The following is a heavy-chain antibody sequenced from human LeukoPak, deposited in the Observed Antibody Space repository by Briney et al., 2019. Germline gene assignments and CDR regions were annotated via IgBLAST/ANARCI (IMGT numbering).Heavy chain of an antibody. Sequence: PSETLSLTCGVHGGSFSAFYWIWIRQPPGKGLEWIGEINQSGTTTYNPSLMSRVSISVDTSKNQSSLRLTSVTAADTAVYYCAPSERESVGAFYDYRMDVWRPRTTVTVPS. J-gene: IGHJ6*02. CDR2: INQSGTT. D-gene: IGHD3-16*01. V-gene: IGHV4-34*01. CDR1: GGSFSAFY. CDR3: APSERESVGAFYDYRMDV.